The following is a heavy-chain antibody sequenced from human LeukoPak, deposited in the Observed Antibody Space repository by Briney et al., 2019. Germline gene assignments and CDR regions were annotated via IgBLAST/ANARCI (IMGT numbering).Heavy chain of an antibody. CDR1: GFTSFDFP. CDR3: ARDNIWAFDI. V-gene: IGHV3-69-1*01. Sequence: PGGSLRLSREASGFTSFDFPMNWVRKAPGKGLEWVSHIRTDGTITYADSVKGRFTISRDDAKTSVYLQMNSLRDEDTAIYYCARDNIWAFDIWGQGTMVTVAS. J-gene: IGHJ3*02. D-gene: IGHD2/OR15-2a*01. CDR2: IRTDGTI.